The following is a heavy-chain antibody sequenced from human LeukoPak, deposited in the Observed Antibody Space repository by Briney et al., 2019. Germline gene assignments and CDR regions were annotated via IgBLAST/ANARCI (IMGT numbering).Heavy chain of an antibody. D-gene: IGHD1-1*01. CDR1: GGTFSSYA. CDR2: IIPIFGTA. Sequence: SVKVSCKASGGTFSSYAISWVRQAPGQGLEWMGGIIPIFGTANYAQKFQGRVTITADESTSTAYMELSSLRSEDTAVYYCARDARPRPGYAFDIWGQGTMVTVSS. CDR3: ARDARPRPGYAFDI. V-gene: IGHV1-69*13. J-gene: IGHJ3*02.